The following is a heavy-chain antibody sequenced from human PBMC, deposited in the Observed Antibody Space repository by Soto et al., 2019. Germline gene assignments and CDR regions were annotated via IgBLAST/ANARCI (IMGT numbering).Heavy chain of an antibody. D-gene: IGHD3-10*01. CDR2: ISGSGGST. CDR3: AKGTLLWFGEFPDY. J-gene: IGHJ4*02. Sequence: GGSLRLCCAAPGFTFRSYAMSWVRQAPGKGLEWVSAISGSGGSTYYADSVKGRFTISRDNSKNTLYLQMNSLRAEDTAVYYCAKGTLLWFGEFPDYWGQGTLVTVSS. V-gene: IGHV3-23*01. CDR1: GFTFRSYA.